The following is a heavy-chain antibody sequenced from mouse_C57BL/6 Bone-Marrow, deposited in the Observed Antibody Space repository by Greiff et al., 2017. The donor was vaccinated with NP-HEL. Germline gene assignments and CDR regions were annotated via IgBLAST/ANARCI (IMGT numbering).Heavy chain of an antibody. J-gene: IGHJ1*03. V-gene: IGHV5-2*03. CDR2: INSDGGST. D-gene: IGHD1-1*01. CDR3: ARAGYYGSSYGNWYFDV. CDR1: EYEFPSHD. Sequence: EVKVEESGGGLVQPGESLKLSCESNEYEFPSHDMSWVRQTPEKRLELVAAINSDGGSTYYPDTMERRFIISRDNTKKTLYLQMSSLRSEDTALYYCARAGYYGSSYGNWYFDVWGTGTTVTVSS.